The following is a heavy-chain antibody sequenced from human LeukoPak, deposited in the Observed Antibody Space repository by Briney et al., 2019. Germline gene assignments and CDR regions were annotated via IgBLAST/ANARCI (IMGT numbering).Heavy chain of an antibody. CDR2: ISAYNGNT. J-gene: IGHJ4*02. D-gene: IGHD3-22*01. CDR3: ARDYYDSSGYYQTYYFDY. V-gene: IGHV1-18*01. CDR1: GYTFTSYG. Sequence: GASVKVSCKASGYTFTSYGISWVRQAPGQGLEWMGWISAYNGNTNYAQKLQGRVTMTTDTSTSTAYMELRSLRSDDTAVYYCARDYYDSSGYYQTYYFDYWGQGILVTVSS.